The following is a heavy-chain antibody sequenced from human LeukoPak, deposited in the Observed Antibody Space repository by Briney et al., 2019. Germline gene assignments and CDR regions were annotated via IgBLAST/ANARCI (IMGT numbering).Heavy chain of an antibody. CDR1: GYTFTSYG. Sequence: ASVKVSCKASGYTFTSYGISWVRQAPGQGLEWMGWISAYNGNTNYAQKLQGRVTMTTDTSTSTAYMELRSLRSDDTAVYYCARGATFGGAKRYFDYWGQGTLVTVSS. CDR2: ISAYNGNT. D-gene: IGHD3-16*01. V-gene: IGHV1-18*01. CDR3: ARGATFGGAKRYFDY. J-gene: IGHJ4*02.